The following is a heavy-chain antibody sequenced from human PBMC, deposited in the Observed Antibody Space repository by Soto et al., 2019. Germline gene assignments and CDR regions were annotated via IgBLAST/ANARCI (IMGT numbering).Heavy chain of an antibody. J-gene: IGHJ4*02. Sequence: QVQLQQSGPGLVKPSQTLSLTCAISGDSVSSNSAAWNWIRQSPSRGLEWLGRTYYRSKWYNDYAVSVKSRITSNPDSSKSHFSLQLNSMTPEDTSVYYCARESCSGSPNFDCWGQGTLVTVYS. D-gene: IGHD2-15*01. CDR3: ARESCSGSPNFDC. CDR2: TYYRSKWYN. V-gene: IGHV6-1*01. CDR1: GDSVSSNSAA.